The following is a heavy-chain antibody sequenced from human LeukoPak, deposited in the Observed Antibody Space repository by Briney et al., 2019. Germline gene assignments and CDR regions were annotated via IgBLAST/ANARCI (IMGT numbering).Heavy chain of an antibody. CDR2: ISSSSSYI. Sequence: PGGSLRLSCAASGFTFSSYSMNWVRQAPGKGLEWVSSISSSSSYIYYADSEKGRFTISRDNAKNSLYLQMNSLRAEDTAVYYCARAYYYDSSGYYYFDYWGQGTLVTVSS. D-gene: IGHD3-22*01. CDR1: GFTFSSYS. J-gene: IGHJ4*02. V-gene: IGHV3-21*01. CDR3: ARAYYYDSSGYYYFDY.